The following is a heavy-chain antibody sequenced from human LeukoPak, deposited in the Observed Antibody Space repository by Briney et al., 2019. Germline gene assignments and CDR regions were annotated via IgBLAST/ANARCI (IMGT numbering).Heavy chain of an antibody. CDR1: GGSISSIAYY. V-gene: IGHV4-39*07. J-gene: IGHJ4*02. D-gene: IGHD3-22*01. CDR2: IYYTGST. CDR3: ARGARFFRYYYDSSGYYHHYYFDY. Sequence: SETLSLTCTVSGGSISSIAYYWGWVRQPPGMGLEWIGSIYYTGSTYYNPSLKSRVTISVDTSKNQFSLKLSSVTAADTAVYYCARGARFFRYYYDSSGYYHHYYFDYWGQGTLVTVSS.